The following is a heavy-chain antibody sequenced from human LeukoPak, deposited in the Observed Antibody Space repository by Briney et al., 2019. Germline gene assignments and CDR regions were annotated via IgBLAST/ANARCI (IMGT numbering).Heavy chain of an antibody. CDR1: GFTLSSYA. CDR2: IRDSDGRT. V-gene: IGHV3-23*01. Sequence: PGGSLRLSCAASGFTLSSYAMSWVRQTPGKGLECVSTIRDSDGRTYYADSVEGRFTISRDNSTNTLYLQMNSLKAGDTAIYYCAKSGNTETVDYWGQGTMVTASS. D-gene: IGHD6-25*01. J-gene: IGHJ4*02. CDR3: AKSGNTETVDY.